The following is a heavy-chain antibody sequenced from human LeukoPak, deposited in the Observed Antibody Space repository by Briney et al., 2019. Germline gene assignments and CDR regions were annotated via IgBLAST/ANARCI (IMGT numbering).Heavy chain of an antibody. CDR2: ISGSGGST. D-gene: IGHD6-19*01. CDR3: AKVRRGIAVAGTGDY. V-gene: IGHV3-23*01. Sequence: GGSLRLSCAASGFTFSSYAMSWVRQAPGKGLEWVSAISGSGGSTYYADSVKGRFTISGDNSKNTLYLQMNSLRAEDTAVYYCAKVRRGIAVAGTGDYWGQGTLVTVSS. J-gene: IGHJ4*02. CDR1: GFTFSSYA.